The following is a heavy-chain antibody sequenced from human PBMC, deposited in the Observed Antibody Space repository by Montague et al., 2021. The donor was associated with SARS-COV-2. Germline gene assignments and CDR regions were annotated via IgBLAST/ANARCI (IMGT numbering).Heavy chain of an antibody. CDR1: GASMSPYH. CDR3: ATSLGGRYYWADYYFDY. V-gene: IGHV4-59*03. Sequence: SETLSLTCAVTGASMSPYHWSWIRQPPGKGLEWIGNLHHSGATNYNPSLESRVTMSVDTSKNQFSLNLISVTAADTAVYFCATSLGGRYYWADYYFDYWGQGILVTVSA. J-gene: IGHJ4*02. D-gene: IGHD3-10*01. CDR2: LHHSGAT.